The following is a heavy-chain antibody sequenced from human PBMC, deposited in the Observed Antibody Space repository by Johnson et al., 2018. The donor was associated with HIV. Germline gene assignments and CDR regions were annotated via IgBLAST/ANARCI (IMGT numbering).Heavy chain of an antibody. J-gene: IGHJ3*02. CDR1: GFTFITYW. CDR3: ARISGWYSPAFDI. CDR2: IKQDGSEK. V-gene: IGHV3-7*01. Sequence: VQLVESGGGLVQPGGSLRLSCAASGFTFITYWMSWVRQAPGKGLEWVANIKQDGSEKYYVDSVKGRFTISRDNAKNSLYLQMNSLRAEDTAVYYCARISGWYSPAFDIWGQGTMVTVSS. D-gene: IGHD6-19*01.